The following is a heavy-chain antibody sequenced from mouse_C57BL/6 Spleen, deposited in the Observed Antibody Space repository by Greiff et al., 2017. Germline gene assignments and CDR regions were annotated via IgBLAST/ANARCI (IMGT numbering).Heavy chain of an antibody. CDR3: ASSDYDEGHYFDY. Sequence: EVQGVESGPGMVKPSQSLSLTCTVTGYSITSGYDWHWIRHFPGNKLEWMGYISYSGSTNYNPSLKSRISITHDTSKNHFFLKLNSVTTEDTATYYCASSDYDEGHYFDYWGQGTTLTVSS. D-gene: IGHD2-4*01. J-gene: IGHJ2*01. V-gene: IGHV3-1*01. CDR2: ISYSGST. CDR1: GYSITSGYD.